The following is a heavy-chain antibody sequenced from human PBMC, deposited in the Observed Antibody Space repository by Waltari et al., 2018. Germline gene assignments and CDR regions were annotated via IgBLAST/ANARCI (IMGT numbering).Heavy chain of an antibody. Sequence: QVQLQESGPGLVKPSETLSLTCTVSGGSISSYYWSWIRQPPGKGLEWIGYIYYSGSTNYNPSLNSRVTISLDTSNNQFSLKLSSVTAADTAVYYCARVSSRIAAAGTRSYYYGMDVWGQGTTVTVSS. CDR1: GGSISSYY. D-gene: IGHD6-13*01. CDR3: ARVSSRIAAAGTRSYYYGMDV. CDR2: IYYSGST. V-gene: IGHV4-59*01. J-gene: IGHJ6*02.